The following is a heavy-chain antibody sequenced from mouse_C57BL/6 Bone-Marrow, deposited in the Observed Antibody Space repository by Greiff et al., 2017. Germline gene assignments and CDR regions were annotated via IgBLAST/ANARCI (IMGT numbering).Heavy chain of an antibody. CDR3: ARRRIPHWYFDV. CDR2: ISSGGSYT. V-gene: IGHV5-6*02. J-gene: IGHJ1*03. CDR1: GFTFSSYG. Sequence: EVKLVESGGDLVKPGGSLKLSCAASGFTFSSYGMSWVRQTPDKRLEWVATISSGGSYTYYPDSVKGRFTISREHAKNTLYLQMSSLKSEDTAMYYCARRRIPHWYFDVWGTGTTVTVSS.